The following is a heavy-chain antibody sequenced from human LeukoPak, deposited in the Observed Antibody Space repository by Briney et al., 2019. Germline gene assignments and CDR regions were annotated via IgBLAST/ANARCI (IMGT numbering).Heavy chain of an antibody. CDR3: ARGPILLLWFGELMGDSPFDI. D-gene: IGHD3-10*01. CDR1: GYTFTGYY. CDR2: MNPNSGGT. J-gene: IGHJ3*02. V-gene: IGHV1-2*02. Sequence: ASLKVSCKASGYTFTGYYMNWVRHAPGQGLEWKGWMNPNSGGTNYAQKFQGRVTICKDTSTSTAYLEVCSLRSDDTGVYYCARGPILLLWFGELMGDSPFDIWGQGTMVTVSS.